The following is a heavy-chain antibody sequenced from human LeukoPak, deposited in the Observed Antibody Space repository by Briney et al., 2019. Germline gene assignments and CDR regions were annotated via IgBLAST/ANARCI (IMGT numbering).Heavy chain of an antibody. Sequence: GGSLRLSCAASGFTFSSYAMSWVRQAPGKGLECVSAISDSGGSTYYADSVKGRFTISRDNSKNTLYLQMNSLRAEDTAVYYCAKESVFGVVIIRSAGYFQHWGQGTLVTVSS. V-gene: IGHV3-23*01. CDR1: GFTFSSYA. J-gene: IGHJ1*01. D-gene: IGHD3-3*01. CDR3: AKESVFGVVIIRSAGYFQH. CDR2: ISDSGGST.